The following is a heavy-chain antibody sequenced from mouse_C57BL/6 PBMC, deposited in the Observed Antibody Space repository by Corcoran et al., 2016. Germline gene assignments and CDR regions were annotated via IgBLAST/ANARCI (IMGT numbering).Heavy chain of an antibody. V-gene: IGHV9-3*01. CDR1: GYTFTTYG. J-gene: IGHJ3*01. CDR3: ARSEDYDSAWFAY. CDR2: INTYSGVP. D-gene: IGHD2-4*01. Sequence: QIQLVQSGPELKKPGETVKISCKASGYTFTTYGMSWVKQAPGKGLKWMGWINTYSGVPTYADDFKGRFAFSLETSASTAYLQINNLKNEDTATYVCARSEDYDSAWFAYWGQGTLVTVSA.